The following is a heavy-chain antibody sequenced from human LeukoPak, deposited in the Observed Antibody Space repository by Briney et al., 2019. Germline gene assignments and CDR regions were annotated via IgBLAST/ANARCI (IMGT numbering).Heavy chain of an antibody. CDR2: INSDGSST. J-gene: IGHJ4*02. V-gene: IGHV3-74*01. D-gene: IGHD6-19*01. CDR3: ARRGIAVAGPFDY. CDR1: GFTFSSYW. Sequence: GGSLRLSCAASGFTFSSYWMHWVRQAPGKGLVWVSRINSDGSSTSYADSVKGRFTISRDNAKNTLYLQMNSLRAEDTAVYYCARRGIAVAGPFDYWGQGILVTVSS.